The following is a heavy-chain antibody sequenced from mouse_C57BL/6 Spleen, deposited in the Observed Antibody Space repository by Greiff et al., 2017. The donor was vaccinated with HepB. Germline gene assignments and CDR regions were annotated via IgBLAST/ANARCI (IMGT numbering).Heavy chain of an antibody. V-gene: IGHV1-82*01. CDR1: GYAFSSSW. CDR3: ARWGYYEYYFDY. Sequence: QVQLQQSGPELVKPGASVKISCKASGYAFSSSWMNWVKQRPGKGLEWIGRIYPGDGDTNYNGKFKGKATLTADKSSSTAFMQLSSLTSEDSAVYFCARWGYYEYYFDYWGQGTTLTVSS. J-gene: IGHJ2*01. CDR2: IYPGDGDT. D-gene: IGHD2-3*01.